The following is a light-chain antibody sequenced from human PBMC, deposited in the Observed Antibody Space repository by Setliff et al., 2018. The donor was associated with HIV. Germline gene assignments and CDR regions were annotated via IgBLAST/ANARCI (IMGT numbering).Light chain of an antibody. CDR3: SSYAITNTLP. Sequence: QSALTQPASVSGSPGQSITISCTGTSSDVGGYRYVSWYQQHPGKAPKLIIYEVRNRPSGVSNRFSGSKSGNTASLTISGLQAEDKADYYCSSYAITNTLPFGTGTKVTVL. V-gene: IGLV2-14*01. J-gene: IGLJ1*01. CDR2: EVR. CDR1: SSDVGGYRY.